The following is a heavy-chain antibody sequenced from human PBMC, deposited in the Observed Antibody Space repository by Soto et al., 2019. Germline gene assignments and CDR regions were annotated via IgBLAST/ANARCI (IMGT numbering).Heavy chain of an antibody. Sequence: ASVKVSCKASGYTFTSYDINWVRQATGQGLEWMGWMNPNSGNTGYAQKFQGRVTMTRNTSISTAYMELSSLRSEDTAVYYCARGYMDCSGGSCRFYYFDYWGQGTLVTVSS. CDR2: MNPNSGNT. J-gene: IGHJ4*02. V-gene: IGHV1-8*01. D-gene: IGHD2-15*01. CDR1: GYTFTSYD. CDR3: ARGYMDCSGGSCRFYYFDY.